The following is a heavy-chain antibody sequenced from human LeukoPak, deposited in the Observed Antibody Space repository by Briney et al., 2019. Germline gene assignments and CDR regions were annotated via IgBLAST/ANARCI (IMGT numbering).Heavy chain of an antibody. CDR1: GFTFSSYA. V-gene: IGHV3-23*01. CDR2: ISGSGGST. J-gene: IGHJ4*02. Sequence: GGSLRLSCAASGFTFSSYAMSWVRQAPGKGLEWFSAISGSGGSTYYADSVKGRFTISRDNSKNTLYLQMNSLRAEDTAVYYCAKDWFGELLPAFDYWGQGTLVTVSS. CDR3: AKDWFGELLPAFDY. D-gene: IGHD3-10*01.